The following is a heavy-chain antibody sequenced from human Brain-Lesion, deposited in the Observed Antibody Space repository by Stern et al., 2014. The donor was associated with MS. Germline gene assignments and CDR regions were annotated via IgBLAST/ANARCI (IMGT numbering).Heavy chain of an antibody. Sequence: QMQLVESGAEVKKPGASVKASCKVSGYTLTEFSMHWVRQAPRKGLEWLGGFDPEDGETIYAQKFQGRVTMTEDTSTDTAYMELSSLRSEDTAVYYCATLSPGAGGNYYRHFDYWGQGTLVAVSS. CDR3: ATLSPGAGGNYYRHFDY. D-gene: IGHD1-26*01. J-gene: IGHJ4*02. V-gene: IGHV1-24*01. CDR1: GYTLTEFS. CDR2: FDPEDGET.